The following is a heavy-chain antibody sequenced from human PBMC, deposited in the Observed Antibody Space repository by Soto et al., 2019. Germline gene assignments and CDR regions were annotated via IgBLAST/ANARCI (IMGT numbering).Heavy chain of an antibody. CDR3: ARVTDYDILTGLNYYYGMDV. D-gene: IGHD3-9*01. J-gene: IGHJ6*02. CDR2: IIPIFGTA. V-gene: IGHV1-69*01. CDR1: GGTFSSYA. Sequence: QVQLVQSGAEVKKPGSSVKVSCKASGGTFSSYAISWVRQAPGQGLEWMGGIIPIFGTANYAQKCQGRVTITANQSTSTAYMELSSLRSEDTAVYYCARVTDYDILTGLNYYYGMDVWGQGTTVTVSS.